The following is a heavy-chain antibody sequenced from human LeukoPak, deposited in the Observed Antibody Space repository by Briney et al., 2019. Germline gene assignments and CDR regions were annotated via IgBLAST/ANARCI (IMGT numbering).Heavy chain of an antibody. Sequence: PGGSLRLSCAASGFTVSSNYMSWVRQAPGKGLERVSVIYSGGDTYYADSVKDRFTISRHNSRNTLYLQMNSLRIEDTAVYYCTRVASRYWYFDLWGRGTLVTVSS. CDR3: TRVASRYWYFDL. CDR2: IYSGGDT. J-gene: IGHJ2*01. CDR1: GFTVSSNY. V-gene: IGHV3-53*04. D-gene: IGHD4-23*01.